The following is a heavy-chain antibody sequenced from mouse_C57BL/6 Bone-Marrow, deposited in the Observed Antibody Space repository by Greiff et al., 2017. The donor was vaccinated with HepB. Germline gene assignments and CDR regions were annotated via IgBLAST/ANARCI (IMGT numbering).Heavy chain of an antibody. CDR1: GYSITSGYY. Sequence: DVQLQESGPGLVKPSQSLSLTCSVTGYSITSGYYWNWIRQFPGNKLEWMGYISYDGSNNYNPSLKNRISITRDTSKNQFFLKLNSVTTEDTATYYCASYYSNYLAWFAYWGQGTLVTVS. CDR3: ASYYSNYLAWFAY. CDR2: ISYDGSN. J-gene: IGHJ3*01. V-gene: IGHV3-6*01. D-gene: IGHD2-5*01.